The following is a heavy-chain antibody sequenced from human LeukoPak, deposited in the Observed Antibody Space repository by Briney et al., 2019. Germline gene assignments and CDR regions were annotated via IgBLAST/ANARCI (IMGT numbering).Heavy chain of an antibody. Sequence: GGSLRLSCAVSGFNVSSNYLNWVRQAPGKGPEWVSVIYSGGSTYYADSVKGRFTISRDNSKNALYLQMNSLRAEDTAVYHCARVDSRTAQFDYWGQGTLVTVSS. CDR3: ARVDSRTAQFDY. CDR1: GFNVSSNY. V-gene: IGHV3-66*01. CDR2: IYSGGST. J-gene: IGHJ4*02. D-gene: IGHD6-13*01.